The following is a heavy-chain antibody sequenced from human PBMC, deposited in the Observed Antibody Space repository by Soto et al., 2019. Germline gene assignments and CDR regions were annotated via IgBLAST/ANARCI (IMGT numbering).Heavy chain of an antibody. CDR3: AREETRVGYSSSRYYHYYYGMDV. D-gene: IGHD6-6*01. CDR2: INHSGST. J-gene: IGHJ6*02. CDR1: GGSFSGYY. V-gene: IGHV4-34*01. Sequence: PSETLSLTCAVYGGSFSGYYWSWIRQPPGKGLEWIGEINHSGSTNYNPSLKSRVTISVDTSKNQFSLKLSSVTAADTAVYYCAREETRVGYSSSRYYHYYYGMDVWGQGTTVTVSS.